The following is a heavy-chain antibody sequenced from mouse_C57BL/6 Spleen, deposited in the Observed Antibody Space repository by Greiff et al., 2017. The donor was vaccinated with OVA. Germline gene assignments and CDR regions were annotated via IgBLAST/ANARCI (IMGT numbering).Heavy chain of an antibody. CDR1: GYSITSGYY. Sequence: VQLQQSGPGLVKPSQSLSLTCSVTGYSITSGYYWNWIRQFPGNKLEWMGYISYDGSNNYNPSLKNRISITRDTSKNQFFLKLNSVTTEDTATYYCARDDGYYAEGYAMDYWGQGTSVTVSS. CDR2: ISYDGSN. V-gene: IGHV3-6*01. CDR3: ARDDGYYAEGYAMDY. D-gene: IGHD2-3*01. J-gene: IGHJ4*01.